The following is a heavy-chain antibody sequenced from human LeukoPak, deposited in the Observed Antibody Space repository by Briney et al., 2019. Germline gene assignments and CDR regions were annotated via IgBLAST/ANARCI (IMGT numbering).Heavy chain of an antibody. Sequence: GGSLRLSCTVSGFTFSSYWMHWVRQAPGKGLVWVSRIDRDGSRINYADSVKGRFTISRDNGKNTLFLQMNSLRAEDAAVYYCVRGNDYGGPHYWGQGTLVTVSS. V-gene: IGHV3-74*01. CDR3: VRGNDYGGPHY. CDR2: IDRDGSRI. J-gene: IGHJ4*02. D-gene: IGHD4-23*01. CDR1: GFTFSSYW.